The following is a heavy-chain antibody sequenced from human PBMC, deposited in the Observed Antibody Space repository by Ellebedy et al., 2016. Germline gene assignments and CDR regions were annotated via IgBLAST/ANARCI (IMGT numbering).Heavy chain of an antibody. J-gene: IGHJ4*02. CDR2: IKPDGSET. V-gene: IGHV3-7*01. CDR1: GFTFSTYW. D-gene: IGHD7-27*01. Sequence: GGSLRLSCAASGFTFSTYWMTWLRQAPGKGLEWAANIKPDGSETYYVDSVKGRFTISRGNAKNSLYLEMNSLRDEDTAVYYCARDLTGPFDYWGQGTMVTVSS. CDR3: ARDLTGPFDY.